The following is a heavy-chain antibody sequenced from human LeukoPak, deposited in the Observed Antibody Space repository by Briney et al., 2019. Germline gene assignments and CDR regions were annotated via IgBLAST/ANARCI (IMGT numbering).Heavy chain of an antibody. V-gene: IGHV3-23*01. CDR2: ISGSGGST. CDR1: GFTFSSYA. D-gene: IGHD6-6*01. CDR3: ARRSSSSDFYFDY. J-gene: IGHJ4*02. Sequence: GGSLRLSCAASGFTFSSYAMSWVRQAPGKGLEWVSAISGSGGSTYYADSVKGRFTISRDNSKNTLYLQMNSLRAEDTAVYYCARRSSSSDFYFDYWGQGTLVTVSS.